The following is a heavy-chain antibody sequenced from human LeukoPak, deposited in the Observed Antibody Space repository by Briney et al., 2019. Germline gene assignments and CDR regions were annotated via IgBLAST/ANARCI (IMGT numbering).Heavy chain of an antibody. D-gene: IGHD4-23*01. CDR1: GFTFNSYA. V-gene: IGHV3-23*01. Sequence: GGSLRLSCAASGFTFNSYAMSWVRQAPGKGLEWVSAISGGGDSTYYADSVKGRFTISRDNSKNTVYLQMNSLRAEDTALYYCAKLYGGNPFDAFDIWGQGTMVTVSS. CDR3: AKLYGGNPFDAFDI. CDR2: ISGGGDST. J-gene: IGHJ3*02.